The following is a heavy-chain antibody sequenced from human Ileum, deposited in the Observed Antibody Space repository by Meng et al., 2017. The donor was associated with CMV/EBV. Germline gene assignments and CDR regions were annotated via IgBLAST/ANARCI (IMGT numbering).Heavy chain of an antibody. V-gene: IGHV3-30*02. CDR2: FRYDGGNK. Sequence: LSFAPLCFPSISCCLRCVRRAPGEGREWLTFFRYDGGNKYYADSVKSRFTISRDNSKNTLYLQMSSLRAEDTAVYYCAKEDYGDCGYWGQGTLVTVSS. CDR1: CFPSISCC. CDR3: AKEDYGDCGY. J-gene: IGHJ4*02. D-gene: IGHD4-17*01.